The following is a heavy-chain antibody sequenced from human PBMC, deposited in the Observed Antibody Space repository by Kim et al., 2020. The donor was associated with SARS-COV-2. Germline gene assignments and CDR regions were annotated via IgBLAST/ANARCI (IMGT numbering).Heavy chain of an antibody. Sequence: SETLSLTCAVSGGSISSSNWWSWVRQPPGKGLEWIGEIYHSGSTNYNPSLKSRVTISVDKSKNQFSLKLSSVTAADTAVYYCARDIAVAGPEGDYWGQGTLVTVSS. CDR2: IYHSGST. V-gene: IGHV4-4*02. CDR3: ARDIAVAGPEGDY. CDR1: GGSISSSNW. D-gene: IGHD6-19*01. J-gene: IGHJ4*02.